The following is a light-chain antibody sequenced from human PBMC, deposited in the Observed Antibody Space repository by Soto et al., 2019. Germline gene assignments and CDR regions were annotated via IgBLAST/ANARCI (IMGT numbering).Light chain of an antibody. Sequence: EIVMTQSPATLSVSPGEGATFSCRASQSINTKIAWYQLKPGQAPRLLIYDASIRATGIPARFSGSGSGTEFSLTINSLQSEDFGVYFCQQYDQWWTLGQGPKVDIK. J-gene: IGKJ1*01. V-gene: IGKV3-15*01. CDR3: QQYDQWWT. CDR2: DAS. CDR1: QSINTK.